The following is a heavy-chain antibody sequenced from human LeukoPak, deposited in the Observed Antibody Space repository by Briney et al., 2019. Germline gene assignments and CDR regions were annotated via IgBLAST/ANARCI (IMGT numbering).Heavy chain of an antibody. D-gene: IGHD3-22*01. J-gene: IGHJ4*02. CDR1: GFTFDDYT. V-gene: IGHV3-43*01. CDR2: ISWDGGST. CDR3: ATLILYDSSGFGSSPKGFDY. Sequence: GGSLRLSCAASGFTFDDYTMHWVRQAPGKGLEWVSLISWDGGSTYYADSVKGRFTISRDNSKNSLYLQMNSLRTEDTALYYCATLILYDSSGFGSSPKGFDYWGQGTLVTVSS.